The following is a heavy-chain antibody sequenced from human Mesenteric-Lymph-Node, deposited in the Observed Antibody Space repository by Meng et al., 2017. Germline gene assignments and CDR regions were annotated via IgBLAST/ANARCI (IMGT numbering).Heavy chain of an antibody. Sequence: SETLSLTCSVSGVSGGSLSSSSFYWGWIRQPPGKGLEWIGTIYYSGDTYYSPSLKSRVTISVDTSKNQFSLSVTSVTAADTAIYYCARKFYFDAFDLWGQGTLVTVSS. CDR3: ARKFYFDAFDL. CDR1: GGSLSSSSFY. D-gene: IGHD2/OR15-2a*01. V-gene: IGHV4-39*07. J-gene: IGHJ3*01. CDR2: IYYSGDT.